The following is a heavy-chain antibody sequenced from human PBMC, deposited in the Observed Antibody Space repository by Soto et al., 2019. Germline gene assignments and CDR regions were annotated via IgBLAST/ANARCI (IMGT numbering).Heavy chain of an antibody. CDR2: IKQDGSEK. CDR1: GFTFSSYW. Sequence: GGSLRLSCAASGFTFSSYWMSWVRQAPGKGLEWVANIKQDGSEKYYVDSVKGRFTISRDNAKNSLYLQMNSLRAEDTAVYYCARSLGYCSDGSCYSYYFDYWGQGTLVTVSS. J-gene: IGHJ4*02. V-gene: IGHV3-7*01. CDR3: ARSLGYCSDGSCYSYYFDY. D-gene: IGHD2-15*01.